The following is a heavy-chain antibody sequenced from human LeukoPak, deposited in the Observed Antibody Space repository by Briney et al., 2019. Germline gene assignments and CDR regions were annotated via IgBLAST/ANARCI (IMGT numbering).Heavy chain of an antibody. V-gene: IGHV1-18*01. CDR2: ISAYNGNT. CDR1: GYTFTSYA. Sequence: RASVKVSCKASGYTFTSYAMHWVRQAPGQGLEWMGWISAYNGNTNYAQKLQGRVTMTTDTSTSTAYMELRSLRADDTAVYYCARDYRQLPDYWGQGTLVTVSS. CDR3: ARDYRQLPDY. D-gene: IGHD6-6*01. J-gene: IGHJ4*02.